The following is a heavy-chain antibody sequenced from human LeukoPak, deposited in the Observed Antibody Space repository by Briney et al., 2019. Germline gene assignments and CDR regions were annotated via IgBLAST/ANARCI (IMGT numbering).Heavy chain of an antibody. CDR3: ARSQVPYSSSWDFDY. Sequence: PGGSLRLSCAASGFTFSSYAMHWVRQAPGKGLEYVSAISSNGGSTYYANSVKGRFTISRDNSRNTLYLQMGSLRAEDMAVYYCARSQVPYSSSWDFDYWGQGTLVTVSS. CDR1: GFTFSSYA. CDR2: ISSNGGST. J-gene: IGHJ4*02. D-gene: IGHD6-13*01. V-gene: IGHV3-64*01.